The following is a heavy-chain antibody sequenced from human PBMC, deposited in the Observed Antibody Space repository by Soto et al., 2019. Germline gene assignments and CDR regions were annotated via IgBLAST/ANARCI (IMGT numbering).Heavy chain of an antibody. J-gene: IGHJ4*02. V-gene: IGHV1-18*01. D-gene: IGHD3-22*01. Sequence: QVQLVQSGAEVKKPGASVKVSCKASGYTFTSYGITWVRQAPGQGLEWMGWISAYNGNTNYAQKLQGRVTMTTDTSTSPAYMELRSLRSDDTAVYYCARVKIGYYYDSSGYLAGGYWGQGTLVTVSS. CDR1: GYTFTSYG. CDR2: ISAYNGNT. CDR3: ARVKIGYYYDSSGYLAGGY.